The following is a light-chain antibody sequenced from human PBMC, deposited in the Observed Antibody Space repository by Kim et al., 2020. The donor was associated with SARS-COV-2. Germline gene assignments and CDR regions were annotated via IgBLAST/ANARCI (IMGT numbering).Light chain of an antibody. V-gene: IGLV6-57*01. CDR2: EDN. CDR3: QSYDSSNRV. J-gene: IGLJ3*02. Sequence: GKPVTISCTRSSGSIASNYVQWYQQRPGSSPTTVIYEDNQRPSGVPDRFSGSIDSSSKSASLTISGLKTEDEADYYCQSYDSSNRVFGGGTQLTVL. CDR1: SGSIASNY.